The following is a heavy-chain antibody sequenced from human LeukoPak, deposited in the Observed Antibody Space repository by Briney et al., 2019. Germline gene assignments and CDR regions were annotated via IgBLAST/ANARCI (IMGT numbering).Heavy chain of an antibody. J-gene: IGHJ6*02. Sequence: ASVKVSCKASGGIFSSYAISWVRQAPGQGLEWMGGIIPIFGTANYAQKFQGRVTITTDESTSTAYMELSSLRSEDTAVYYCARPGHYSYEMGSLARTESYGMDVWGQGTTVTVSS. CDR3: ARPGHYSYEMGSLARTESYGMDV. CDR2: IIPIFGTA. V-gene: IGHV1-69*05. D-gene: IGHD5-24*01. CDR1: GGIFSSYA.